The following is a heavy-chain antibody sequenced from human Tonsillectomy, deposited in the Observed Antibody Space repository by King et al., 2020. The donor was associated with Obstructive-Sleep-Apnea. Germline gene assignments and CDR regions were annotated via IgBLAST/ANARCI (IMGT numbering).Heavy chain of an antibody. CDR1: GYSISSDYY. V-gene: IGHV4-38-2*02. Sequence: QLQESGPGLVKPSETLSLTCTVSGYSISSDYYWGWIRQPPGKGLEWIATIYHSGSTYYNPCLKSRVTISVDTSKNQFSLRLRSVTAADTAVYYCARVGPSQTDYWGQGTLVTVSS. CDR2: IYHSGST. CDR3: ARVGPSQTDY. D-gene: IGHD3-16*01. J-gene: IGHJ4*02.